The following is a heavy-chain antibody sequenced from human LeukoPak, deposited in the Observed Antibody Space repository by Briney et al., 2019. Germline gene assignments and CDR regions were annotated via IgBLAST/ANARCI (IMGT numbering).Heavy chain of an antibody. D-gene: IGHD4-17*01. CDR3: ARVLRGAVTSNCFDP. J-gene: IGHJ5*02. V-gene: IGHV4-59*01. CDR1: GGSINDYY. CDR2: ISNSGTT. Sequence: SETLSLTCTVSGGSINDYYWTWIRQAPGKGLEWLGYISNSGTTDYNPSLKSRVTVSVDTSKNEFSLKVTSVTADDTAMYYCARVLRGAVTSNCFDPWGQGTLVTVSS.